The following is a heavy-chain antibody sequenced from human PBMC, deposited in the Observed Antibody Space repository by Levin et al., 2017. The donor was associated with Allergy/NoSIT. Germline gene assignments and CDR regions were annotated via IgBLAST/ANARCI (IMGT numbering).Heavy chain of an antibody. Sequence: ASVKVSCAASGFTFRTFWMSWVRQAPGKGPEWVANIKQDGSDKYYVDSVEGRFTVSRDNAKSSLYLQMNSLRVEDTAVYYCARDHDGEDEYFDFWGQGTLVTVSS. V-gene: IGHV3-7*01. CDR2: IKQDGSDK. D-gene: IGHD3-10*01. CDR1: GFTFRTFW. J-gene: IGHJ4*02. CDR3: ARDHDGEDEYFDF.